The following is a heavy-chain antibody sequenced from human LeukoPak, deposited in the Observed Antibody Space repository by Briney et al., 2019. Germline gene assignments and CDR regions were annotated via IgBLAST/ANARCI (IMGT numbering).Heavy chain of an antibody. V-gene: IGHV1-46*01. J-gene: IGHJ6*03. D-gene: IGHD5-12*01. CDR2: INPSGGST. Sequence: ASVKVSCKASGNTFTSYYMHWVRQAPGQGLEWMGIINPSGGSTSYAQKFQGRVTITADKSTSTAYMELSSLRSEDTAVYYCARGDSGYENYYYYYYMDVWGKGTTVTVSS. CDR1: GNTFTSYY. CDR3: ARGDSGYENYYYYYYMDV.